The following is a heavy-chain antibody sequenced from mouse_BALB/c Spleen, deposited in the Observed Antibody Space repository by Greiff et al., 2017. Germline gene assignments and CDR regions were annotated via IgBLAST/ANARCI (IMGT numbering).Heavy chain of an antibody. D-gene: IGHD2-3*01. J-gene: IGHJ2*01. CDR2: ISYSGST. CDR3: ARSIDGYYFDY. V-gene: IGHV3-2*02. CDR1: GYSITSDYA. Sequence: EVHLVESEPGLVKPSQSLSLTCTVTGYSITSDYAWNWIRQFPGNKLEWMGYISYSGSTSYNPSLKSRISITRDTSKNQFFLQLNSVTTEDTATYYCARSIDGYYFDYWGQGTTLTVSS.